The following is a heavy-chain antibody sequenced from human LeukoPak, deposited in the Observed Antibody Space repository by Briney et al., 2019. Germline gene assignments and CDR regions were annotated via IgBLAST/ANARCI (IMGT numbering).Heavy chain of an antibody. J-gene: IGHJ4*02. Sequence: GGALRLSCAASGFTFSNAWMSWVRQAPGKGLEWVGRIKSKTDGGTTDSAAPVKGRFTISRGDSKNTLYLQVNSLKTEDTAVYYCTTDLPTIPFDYWGLGTLVTVSS. V-gene: IGHV3-15*01. D-gene: IGHD3-10*01. CDR3: TTDLPTIPFDY. CDR1: GFTFSNAW. CDR2: IKSKTDGGTT.